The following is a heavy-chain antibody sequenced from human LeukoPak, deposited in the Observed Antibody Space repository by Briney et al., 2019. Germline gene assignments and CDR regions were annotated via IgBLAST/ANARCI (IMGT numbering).Heavy chain of an antibody. CDR1: GGSISSYY. J-gene: IGHJ4*02. CDR2: IYYSGST. Sequence: SETLSLTCTVSGGSISSYYWSWIRQPPGKGLKWIGYIYYSGSTNYNPSLKSRVTISVDTSKNQFSLKLSSVTAADTAVYYCASYDYTSAYYFDYWGQGTLVTVSS. CDR3: ASYDYTSAYYFDY. D-gene: IGHD4-11*01. V-gene: IGHV4-59*01.